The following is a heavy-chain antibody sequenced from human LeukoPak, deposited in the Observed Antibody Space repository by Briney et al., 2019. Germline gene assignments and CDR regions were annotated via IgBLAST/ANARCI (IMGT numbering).Heavy chain of an antibody. CDR1: GYTFTGYY. CDR3: ARGHCSGGSCYHDY. D-gene: IGHD2-15*01. Sequence: ASVKVSCKASGYTFTGYYMHWVRQAPGQGLEWMGWINTNTGNPTYAQGFTGRFVFSLDTSVSTAYLQISSLKAEDTAVYYCARGHCSGGSCYHDYWGQGTLVTVSS. V-gene: IGHV7-4-1*02. CDR2: INTNTGNP. J-gene: IGHJ4*02.